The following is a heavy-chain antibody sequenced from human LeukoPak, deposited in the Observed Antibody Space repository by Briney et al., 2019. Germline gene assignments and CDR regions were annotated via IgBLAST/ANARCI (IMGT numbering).Heavy chain of an antibody. J-gene: IGHJ3*02. CDR3: ARAAHFYSDAFDI. D-gene: IGHD2/OR15-2a*01. CDR2: ISNDGSSK. V-gene: IGHV3-30*14. CDR1: GFTFSSNY. Sequence: GGSLRLSCAASGFTFSSNYMSWVRQAPGKGLEWVTLISNDGSSKYYAASVKGRFTISRDNSQNTLFLQMYSLRDEDTAVNYCARAAHFYSDAFDIWGLGTMVIVSS.